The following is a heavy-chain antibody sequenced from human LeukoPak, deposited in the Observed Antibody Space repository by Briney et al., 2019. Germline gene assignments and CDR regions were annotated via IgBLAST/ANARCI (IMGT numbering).Heavy chain of an antibody. D-gene: IGHD3-10*01. V-gene: IGHV3-7*01. Sequence: DSVKGRFTISRDNAKNSLYLRMTNLSAEDTAVYFCVRGLVRGVHPVFYFDLWGRGTLVTVSS. CDR3: VRGLVRGVHPVFYFDL. J-gene: IGHJ2*01.